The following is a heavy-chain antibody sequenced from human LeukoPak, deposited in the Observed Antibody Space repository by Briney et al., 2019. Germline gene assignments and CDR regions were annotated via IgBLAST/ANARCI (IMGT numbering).Heavy chain of an antibody. CDR3: ARNPSGNLYFDY. Sequence: GGSLRLSCAASGFIVSNSYMSWVRQAPGKELEWVSVLHTGGRTFYADSVMGRFTISTDNSKNTLFLQMNSLRAEDTAVYYCARNPSGNLYFDYWGQGALVTVSS. CDR1: GFIVSNSY. CDR2: LHTGGRT. V-gene: IGHV3-53*01. D-gene: IGHD6-19*01. J-gene: IGHJ4*02.